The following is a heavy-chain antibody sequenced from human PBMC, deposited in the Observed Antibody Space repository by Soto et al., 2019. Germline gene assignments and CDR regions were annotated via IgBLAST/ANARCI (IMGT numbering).Heavy chain of an antibody. CDR1: GFTFSTYA. Sequence: GGSLRLSCATSGFTFSTYAMHWVRQAPGKGLEYVSAISSNGRSTYYANSVKGRFTISRDNSKNTLYLQMDSLRAEDMAVYYCAKDRCTNGVRYAPSAYGGQGTLVTVSS. J-gene: IGHJ1*01. CDR2: ISSNGRST. V-gene: IGHV3-64*01. D-gene: IGHD2-8*01. CDR3: AKDRCTNGVRYAPSAY.